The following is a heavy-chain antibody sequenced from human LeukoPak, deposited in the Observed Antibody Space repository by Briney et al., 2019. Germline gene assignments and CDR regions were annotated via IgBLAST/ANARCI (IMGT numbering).Heavy chain of an antibody. CDR2: ISSNSSYI. D-gene: IGHD4-17*01. CDR1: GFTFSSYA. V-gene: IGHV3-21*01. CDR3: ARDDTTVTHDY. Sequence: GGSLRLSCAASGFTFSSYAMHWVRQAPGKGLEWVSSISSNSSYIYYADSVKGRFTISRDNAKNSLYLQMNSLRAEDTAVYYCARDDTTVTHDYWGQGTLVTVSS. J-gene: IGHJ4*02.